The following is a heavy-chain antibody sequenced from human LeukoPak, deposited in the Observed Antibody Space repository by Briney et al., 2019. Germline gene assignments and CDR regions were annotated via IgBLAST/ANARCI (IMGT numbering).Heavy chain of an antibody. D-gene: IGHD1-26*01. V-gene: IGHV4-59*01. CDR3: ATGYSTYYYYYAMDV. Sequence: SESLSLTCTVSGASISSYYWSWVRQPRGKGLEWLGYIYYSGSTNYNPSLTSRVTISPDTSKTQFSLKLSSVTAADTAVYYCATGYSTYYYYYAMDVWGKGTTVTVSS. J-gene: IGHJ6*04. CDR2: IYYSGST. CDR1: GASISSYY.